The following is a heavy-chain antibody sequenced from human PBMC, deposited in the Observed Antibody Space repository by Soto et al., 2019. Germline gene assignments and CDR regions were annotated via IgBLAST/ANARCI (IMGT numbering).Heavy chain of an antibody. Sequence: VASVKVSCKASGYTFTTYAIHWVRQAPGQRLEWMGWINAGDGKTKYSQKFQDRVTITRDTSATTAYMELSSLTSEDTAVYYCARAGDDCSTTSCYTIDYWGQGTLVTVSS. J-gene: IGHJ4*02. CDR2: INAGDGKT. V-gene: IGHV1-3*01. CDR1: GYTFTTYA. CDR3: ARAGDDCSTTSCYTIDY. D-gene: IGHD2-2*02.